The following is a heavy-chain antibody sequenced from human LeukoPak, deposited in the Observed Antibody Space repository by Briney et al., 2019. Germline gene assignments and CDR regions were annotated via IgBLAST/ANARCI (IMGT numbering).Heavy chain of an antibody. D-gene: IGHD7-27*01. V-gene: IGHV1-2*02. CDR2: INPNSGDT. CDR1: GYTFTGYY. J-gene: IGHJ4*02. CDR3: ARGLLTGIPFDY. Sequence: ASVKVSCKASGYTFTGYYMHWVRQAPGQGLEWMGWINPNSGDTNYAQKFRARVTMTRDTSISTAYMELSRLRSDDTAVYYCARGLLTGIPFDYWGQGTLVTVSS.